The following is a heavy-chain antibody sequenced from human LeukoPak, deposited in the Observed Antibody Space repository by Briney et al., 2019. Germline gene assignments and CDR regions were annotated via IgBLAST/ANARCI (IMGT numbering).Heavy chain of an antibody. CDR2: ISAHNGNT. V-gene: IGHV1-18*01. D-gene: IGHD3-22*01. J-gene: IGHJ4*02. CDR3: ARGRYYDSSGYHFDY. CDR1: GYTFTSYG. Sequence: ASVKVSCKASGYTFTSYGISWVRQAPGQGLEWMGWISAHNGNTNYAQKLQGRVTMTTDTSTSTAYMELRSLRSDDTAVYYCARGRYYDSSGYHFDYWGQGTLVTVSS.